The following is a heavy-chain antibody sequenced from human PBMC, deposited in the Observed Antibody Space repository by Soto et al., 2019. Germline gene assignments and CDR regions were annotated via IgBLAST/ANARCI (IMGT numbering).Heavy chain of an antibody. J-gene: IGHJ3*02. CDR3: ARLPPPHYDILPGYYKGPDAFDI. V-gene: IGHV5-51*01. D-gene: IGHD3-9*01. CDR1: GYRFTSYW. Sequence: PGESLKISCQGSGYRFTSYWIGWVRQVPGKGLEWMGIIYPGDSDTRYSPSFQGQVTISADKSISTAYLQWSSLKASDTAMYYHARLPPPHYDILPGYYKGPDAFDIWGQGTMVTVSS. CDR2: IYPGDSDT.